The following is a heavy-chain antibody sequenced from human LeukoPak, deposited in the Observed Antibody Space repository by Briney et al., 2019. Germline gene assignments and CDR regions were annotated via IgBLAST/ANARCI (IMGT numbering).Heavy chain of an antibody. D-gene: IGHD3-10*01. V-gene: IGHV1-69*05. CDR1: GGTFSSYA. Sequence: GASVKVSCKASGGTFSSYAISWVRQAPGQGLEWMRGIIPIFGTANYAQKFQGRVTITTDESTSTAYMELSSLRSEDTAVYYCARESSERASGYFDYWGQGTLVTVSS. J-gene: IGHJ4*02. CDR3: ARESSERASGYFDY. CDR2: IIPIFGTA.